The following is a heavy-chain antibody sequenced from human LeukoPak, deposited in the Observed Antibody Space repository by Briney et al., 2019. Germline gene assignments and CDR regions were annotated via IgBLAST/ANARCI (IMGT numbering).Heavy chain of an antibody. CDR3: ARASYSYDINGWVPFDY. V-gene: IGHV4-34*01. Sequence: SETLSLTCAVYGGSFSGYYWSWIRQPPGKGLEWIGETYHSGSTNYNPSLKSRVTISLDTSKNQFSLKLSSVTAADTAVYYCARASYSYDINGWVPFDYWGQGTLVTVSS. D-gene: IGHD3-22*01. CDR1: GGSFSGYY. CDR2: TYHSGST. J-gene: IGHJ4*02.